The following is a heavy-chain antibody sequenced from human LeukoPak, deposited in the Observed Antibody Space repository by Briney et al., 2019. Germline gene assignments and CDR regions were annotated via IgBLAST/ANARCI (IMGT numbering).Heavy chain of an antibody. CDR2: ISSSSSYI. J-gene: IGHJ3*02. CDR3: ASIAARQHDAFDI. CDR1: GFTFSSYS. V-gene: IGHV3-21*01. D-gene: IGHD6-6*01. Sequence: GGSLRLSCAASGFTFSSYSMNWVRQAPGRGLEWVSSISSSSSYIYYADSVKGRFTISRDNAKNSLYLQMNSLRAEDTAVYYCASIAARQHDAFDIWGQGTMVTVSS.